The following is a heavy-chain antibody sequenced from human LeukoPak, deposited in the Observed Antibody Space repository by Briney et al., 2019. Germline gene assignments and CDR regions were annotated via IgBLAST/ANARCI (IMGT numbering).Heavy chain of an antibody. J-gene: IGHJ6*03. CDR2: IYYSGST. V-gene: IGHV4-59*01. CDR3: ARTPVGYCSSTSCRYYYYYMDV. D-gene: IGHD2-2*01. Sequence: SETLSLTCTVSGGSISGYYWSWIRQPPGKGLEWIGYIYYSGSTNYNPSLKSRVTISVDTSKNQFSLKLSSVTAADTAVYYCARTPVGYCSSTSCRYYYYYMDVWGKGTTVTVSS. CDR1: GGSISGYY.